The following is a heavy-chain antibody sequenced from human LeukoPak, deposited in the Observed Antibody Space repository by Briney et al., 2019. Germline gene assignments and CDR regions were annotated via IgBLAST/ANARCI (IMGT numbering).Heavy chain of an antibody. CDR3: ARDTGELPLGY. CDR1: GFTFSSYW. D-gene: IGHD1-26*01. J-gene: IGHJ4*02. Sequence: GGSLRLSCAASGFTFSSYWMSWVRQAPGKGLEWVANKKQDGSEKYYVDSVKGRFTISRDNADNSLSLQMNSLRAEDTALYYCARDTGELPLGYWGQGTLVTVSS. CDR2: KKQDGSEK. V-gene: IGHV3-7*05.